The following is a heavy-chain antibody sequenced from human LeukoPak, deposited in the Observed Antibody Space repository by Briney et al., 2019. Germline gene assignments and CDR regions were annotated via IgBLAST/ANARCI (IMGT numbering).Heavy chain of an antibody. CDR3: ARGRLPGVDAFNI. D-gene: IGHD2-15*01. CDR2: IIPIFGTA. J-gene: IGHJ3*02. CDR1: GGTFSSYA. V-gene: IGHV1-69*05. Sequence: ASVKVSCKASGGTFSSYAISWVRQAPGQGLVWMGGIIPIFGTANYAQKFQDRVTITTDDSASTGYMELSSLRSEDTAVYYCARGRLPGVDAFNIWGQGTMVIVSS.